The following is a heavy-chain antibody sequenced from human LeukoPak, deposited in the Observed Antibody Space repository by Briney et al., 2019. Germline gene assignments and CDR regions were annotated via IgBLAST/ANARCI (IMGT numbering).Heavy chain of an antibody. CDR1: GYTFTGYY. D-gene: IGHD4-17*01. CDR3: ASARPNDYGDHGGWFDP. CDR2: VNPNSGGT. V-gene: IGHV1-2*02. J-gene: IGHJ5*02. Sequence: ASVKVSCKASGYTFTGYYMHWVRQAPGQGLEWMGWVNPNSGGTNYAQKFQGRVTMTRDTSISTAYMELSRLRSDDTAVYYCASARPNDYGDHGGWFDPWGQGTLVTVSS.